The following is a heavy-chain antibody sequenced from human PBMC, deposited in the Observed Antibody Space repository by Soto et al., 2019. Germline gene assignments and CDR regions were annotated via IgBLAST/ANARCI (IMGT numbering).Heavy chain of an antibody. J-gene: IGHJ4*02. CDR2: IWYDGSNK. D-gene: IGHD5-12*01. CDR3: ARLYTWIMDY. Sequence: GGSLRLSCGASAFRNYGMHWVRQAPGKGLELVAIIWYDGSNKYYADSVKGRFTISRDNSKNTLYLQIDSLSAEDTAVYYCARLYTWIMDYWGQGIMVTVSS. CDR1: AFRNYG. V-gene: IGHV3-33*08.